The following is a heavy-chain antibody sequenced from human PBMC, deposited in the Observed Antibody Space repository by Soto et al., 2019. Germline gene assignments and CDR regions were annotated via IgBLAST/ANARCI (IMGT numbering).Heavy chain of an antibody. J-gene: IGHJ4*02. CDR2: IKQDGSEK. CDR3: ARATDIDFWSGYYYFDY. D-gene: IGHD3-3*01. Sequence: GGSLRLSCAASGFTFSSYWMSWVRQAPGKGLEWVANIKQDGSEKYYVDSVKGRFTISRDNAKNSLYLQMNSLRAEDTAVYYCARATDIDFWSGYYYFDYWGQGTLVTVSS. CDR1: GFTFSSYW. V-gene: IGHV3-7*01.